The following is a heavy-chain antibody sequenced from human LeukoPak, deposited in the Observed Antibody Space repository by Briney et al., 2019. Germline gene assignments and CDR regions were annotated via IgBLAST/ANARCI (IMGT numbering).Heavy chain of an antibody. CDR1: GFTFSSYW. CDR2: INSDGSST. CDR3: AKTTWPAYFDY. V-gene: IGHV3-74*01. J-gene: IGHJ4*02. D-gene: IGHD4-17*01. Sequence: GGSLRLSCAASGFTFSSYWMHWVRQAPGKGLVWVSRINSDGSSTSYADSVKGRFTISRDNAKNTLNLQMNSLRAEDTAVYYCAKTTWPAYFDYWGQGTLVTVSS.